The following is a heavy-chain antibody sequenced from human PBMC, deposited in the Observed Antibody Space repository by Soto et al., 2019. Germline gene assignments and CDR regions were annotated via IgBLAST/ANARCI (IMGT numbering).Heavy chain of an antibody. V-gene: IGHV1-24*01. D-gene: IGHD3-9*01. J-gene: IGHJ3*02. Sequence: ASVKVSCKVSGYTLTELSMHWVRQAPGKGLEWMGGFDPEDGETIYAQKFQGRVTMTEDTSTDTAYMDLSSLRSEDTAVYYCATDKRGDWLFYAFDIWGQGTMVTVSS. CDR3: ATDKRGDWLFYAFDI. CDR1: GYTLTELS. CDR2: FDPEDGET.